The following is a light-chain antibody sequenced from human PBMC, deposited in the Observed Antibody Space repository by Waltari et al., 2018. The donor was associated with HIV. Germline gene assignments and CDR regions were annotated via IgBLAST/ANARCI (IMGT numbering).Light chain of an antibody. CDR3: AAWDDSLNGAV. CDR2: SNN. Sequence: QSVLTQPPSASGTPGQRVTISCSGSSSNIGSNTVNWYQQLPGTAPKLLIYSNNQRPSGGPYRFSGSKSGTSASLAISGLQSEDEADYYCAAWDDSLNGAVFGGGTQLTVL. J-gene: IGLJ7*01. CDR1: SSNIGSNT. V-gene: IGLV1-44*01.